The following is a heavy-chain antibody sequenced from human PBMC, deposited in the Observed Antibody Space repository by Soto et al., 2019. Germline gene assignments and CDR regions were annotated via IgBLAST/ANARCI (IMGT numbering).Heavy chain of an antibody. CDR3: ARVKRVYYYYDSSGYRTSAADMDV. V-gene: IGHV4-59*01. CDR2: IYYSGST. Sequence: PSETLSLTCTVSGGSISSYYWSWIRQPPGKGLEWIGYIYYSGSTNYNPSLKSRVTISVDTSKNQFSLKLSSVTAADTAVYYCARVKRVYYYYDSSGYRTSAADMDVWGQGTTVTVSS. D-gene: IGHD3-22*01. CDR1: GGSISSYY. J-gene: IGHJ6*02.